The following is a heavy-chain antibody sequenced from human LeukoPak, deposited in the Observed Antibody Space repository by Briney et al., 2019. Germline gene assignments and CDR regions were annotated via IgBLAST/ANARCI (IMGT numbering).Heavy chain of an antibody. Sequence: GGSLRLSCAASGFTCSSYEMNWVRQGPGKGLEWVSYISSSGSTIYYADSVKGRFTISRDNAKNSLYLQMNSLRAEDTAVYYCARLGYGSGSFRDYWGQGTLVTVSS. CDR1: GFTCSSYE. CDR2: ISSSGSTI. D-gene: IGHD3-10*01. CDR3: ARLGYGSGSFRDY. J-gene: IGHJ4*02. V-gene: IGHV3-48*03.